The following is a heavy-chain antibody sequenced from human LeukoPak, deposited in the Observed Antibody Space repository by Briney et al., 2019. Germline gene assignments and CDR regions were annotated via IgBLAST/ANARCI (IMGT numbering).Heavy chain of an antibody. CDR1: GGSFSGYY. Sequence: SETLSLTCAVYGGSFSGYYWSWIRQPPGKGREWIGEINHSGSTKYNPSLKSRVTISVDTFKNQFSLKLSSVTAADTAVYYCARGNPKNDYIWGSYRSWFDPWGQGTLVTVSS. J-gene: IGHJ5*02. D-gene: IGHD3-16*02. CDR2: INHSGST. V-gene: IGHV4-34*01. CDR3: ARGNPKNDYIWGSYRSWFDP.